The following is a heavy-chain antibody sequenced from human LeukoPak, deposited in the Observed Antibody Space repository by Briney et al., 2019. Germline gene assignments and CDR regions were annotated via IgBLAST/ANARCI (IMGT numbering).Heavy chain of an antibody. V-gene: IGHV4-30-2*03. Sequence: SQTLSLTCTVSGGSISSGGYYWSWIRQPPGKGLEWIGSIYYSGSTYYNPSLKSRVTISVDTSKNQFSLKLSSVTAADTAVYYCARHTGIVGATAYFDYWGQGTLVTVSS. CDR3: ARHTGIVGATAYFDY. CDR2: IYYSGST. D-gene: IGHD1-26*01. CDR1: GGSISSGGYY. J-gene: IGHJ4*02.